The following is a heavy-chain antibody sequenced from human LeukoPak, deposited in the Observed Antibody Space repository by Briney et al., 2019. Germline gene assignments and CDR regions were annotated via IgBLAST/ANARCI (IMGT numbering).Heavy chain of an antibody. J-gene: IGHJ3*02. V-gene: IGHV4-4*07. Sequence: PSETLSLTCTVSGGSLSSYYWSWIRRPAGKGLEGIGRIYTSGSTNYNPSLTSRVTMSVDTSKNQFSLKLSSVTAADTAVYYCARDPQPWVHAFDIWGQGTMVTVSS. D-gene: IGHD1-26*01. CDR2: IYTSGST. CDR1: GGSLSSYY. CDR3: ARDPQPWVHAFDI.